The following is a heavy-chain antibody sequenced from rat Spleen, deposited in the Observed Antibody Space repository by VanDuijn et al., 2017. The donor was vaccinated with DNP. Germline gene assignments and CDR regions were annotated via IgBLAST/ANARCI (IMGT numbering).Heavy chain of an antibody. CDR3: ARYGSGTYMTYYFDS. CDR1: DYSITNNY. CDR2: ISHSGST. D-gene: IGHD1-2*01. J-gene: IGHJ2*01. Sequence: EVQLQESGPGLVKPSQSLSLTCSVTDYSITNNYWGWIRKFPGNKMEWLGFISHSGSTSYNPSLKSRMSISRDTSKNQFFLQLNSVTTEDTATYYCARYGSGTYMTYYFDSWGKGVMVPVSS. V-gene: IGHV3-1*01.